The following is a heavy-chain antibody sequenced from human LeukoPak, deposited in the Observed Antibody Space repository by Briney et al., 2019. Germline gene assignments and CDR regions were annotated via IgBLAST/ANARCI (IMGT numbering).Heavy chain of an antibody. D-gene: IGHD3-10*01. V-gene: IGHV1-2*02. J-gene: IGHJ5*02. CDR2: INPNSGGT. Sequence: ASVKVSCKASGYTFTGYYMHWVRQAPGQGLEWMGWINPNSGGTNYAQKFQGRVTMTRDTSISTAYMELSRLRSDDTAVYYCARGGRFNTMVRGVIWFDPWGQGTLVTVSS. CDR1: GYTFTGYY. CDR3: ARGGRFNTMVRGVIWFDP.